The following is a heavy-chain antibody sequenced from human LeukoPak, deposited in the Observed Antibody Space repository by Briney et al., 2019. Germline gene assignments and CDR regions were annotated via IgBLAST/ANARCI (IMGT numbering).Heavy chain of an antibody. J-gene: IGHJ5*02. D-gene: IGHD3-16*02. CDR2: INPNSGGT. CDR3: AKSVHYDYVWGSYRSLFDP. Sequence: GASVKVSCKASGYTFTGYYMHWVRQAPGQGLEWMGWINPNSGGTNYAQKFQGRVTMTRDTSISTAYMELSRLRSDDTAVYYCAKSVHYDYVWGSYRSLFDPWGQGTLVTVSS. CDR1: GYTFTGYY. V-gene: IGHV1-2*02.